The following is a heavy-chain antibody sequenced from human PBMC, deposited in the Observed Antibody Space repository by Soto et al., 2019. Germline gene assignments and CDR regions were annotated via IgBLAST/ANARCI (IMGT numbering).Heavy chain of an antibody. J-gene: IGHJ4*02. CDR1: GDSIINGIYY. Sequence: QVQVQESGPGLVKPSQTLSLTCTVSGDSIINGIYYWTWIRQHPGKSLEWIGHVHYSGTIYYNPYLKSRITLSGDTSKYKVSLELSSVTVADTALYYCVRGADRYKCGFWGQGTLVTVS. V-gene: IGHV4-31*03. CDR3: VRGADRYKCGF. D-gene: IGHD2-21*02. CDR2: VHYSGTI.